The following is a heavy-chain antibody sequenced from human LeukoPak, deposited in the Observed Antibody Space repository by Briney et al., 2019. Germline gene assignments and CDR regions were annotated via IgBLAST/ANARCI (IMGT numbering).Heavy chain of an antibody. CDR1: GYTFTSYY. CDR2: INPSGGST. V-gene: IGHV1-46*01. CDR3: AREGYYDLWSGYYRGGTDEDWFDP. D-gene: IGHD3-3*01. Sequence: ASVKVSCKASGYTFTSYYMHWVRQAPGQGLEWMGIINPSGGSTSYAQKFQGRVTMTRDTSTSTVYMELSSLRSEDTAVYYCAREGYYDLWSGYYRGGTDEDWFDPWGQGTLVTVSS. J-gene: IGHJ5*02.